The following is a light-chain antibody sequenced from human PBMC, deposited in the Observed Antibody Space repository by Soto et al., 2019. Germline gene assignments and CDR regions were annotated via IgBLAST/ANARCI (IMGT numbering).Light chain of an antibody. Sequence: QSALTQPASVSGSPGQSITISCTGTSSDVGGYNYVSWYQQHPGKAPKLIICDVSNRPSGVSNRFSGSKSANTASLTISGLQAEDEADYYCSSYTSSSTLVFGGGTQLTVL. J-gene: IGLJ2*01. CDR2: DVS. CDR3: SSYTSSSTLV. V-gene: IGLV2-14*03. CDR1: SSDVGGYNY.